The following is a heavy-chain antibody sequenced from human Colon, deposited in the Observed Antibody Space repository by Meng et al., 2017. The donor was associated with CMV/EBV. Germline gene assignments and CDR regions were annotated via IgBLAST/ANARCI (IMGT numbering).Heavy chain of an antibody. CDR3: AKRVIPAAVGRGAFDI. CDR2: MNPNSGNT. D-gene: IGHD2-2*01. CDR1: GYTFTTYD. Sequence: ASVKVSCKASGYTFTTYDINWVRQAPGQGLEWMGWMNPNSGNTGYAQKVQGRVTMTSNTSITTAYMELSSLRSEDTAVYYCAKRVIPAAVGRGAFDIWGHGTMVTVSS. J-gene: IGHJ3*02. V-gene: IGHV1-8*01.